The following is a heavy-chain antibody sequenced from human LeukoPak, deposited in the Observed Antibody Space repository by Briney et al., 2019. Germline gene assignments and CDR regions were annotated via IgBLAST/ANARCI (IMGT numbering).Heavy chain of an antibody. Sequence: GGSLRLSCAASGFTFSTFAMIWVRQPPGKGLEWVSSIFPSGGEIHYADSVRGRFTISRDNAKSSLYLQMNSLRAEDTAVYYCARDPYSGSYGADYYYYMDVWGKGTTVTISS. CDR1: GFTFSTFA. D-gene: IGHD1-26*01. CDR3: ARDPYSGSYGADYYYYMDV. J-gene: IGHJ6*03. CDR2: IFPSGGEI. V-gene: IGHV3-21*01.